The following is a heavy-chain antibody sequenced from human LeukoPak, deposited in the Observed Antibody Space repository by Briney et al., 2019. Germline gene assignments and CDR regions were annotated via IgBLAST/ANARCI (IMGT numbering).Heavy chain of an antibody. V-gene: IGHV3-15*01. D-gene: IGHD2-15*01. CDR3: TREEGLSDY. J-gene: IGHJ4*02. CDR1: GFTFSNVR. Sequence: GGSLRPSCAASGFTFSNVRMSWVRQAPGKGLEWVGRIKSKTDGGTTDYAAPVKGRFTISRDDSKNTLYLEMNSLKTEDTAVYYCTREEGLSDYWGQGTLVTVSS. CDR2: IKSKTDGGTT.